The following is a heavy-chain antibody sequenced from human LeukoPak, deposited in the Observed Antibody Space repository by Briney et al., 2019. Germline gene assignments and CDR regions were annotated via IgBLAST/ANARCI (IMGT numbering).Heavy chain of an antibody. J-gene: IGHJ6*03. CDR3: AKSNGYCLVHM. Sequence: SETLSLTCTVSGGSISTSNYYWGWVRQPPGKGLEWIGNIFYSGSTYYSPSLRSRVTISLDTSRNQFSLKLNSVTAADTAVYYCAKSNGYCLVHMWGKGNMDTVS. CDR1: GGSISTSNYY. CDR2: IFYSGST. V-gene: IGHV4-39*07. D-gene: IGHD3-22*01.